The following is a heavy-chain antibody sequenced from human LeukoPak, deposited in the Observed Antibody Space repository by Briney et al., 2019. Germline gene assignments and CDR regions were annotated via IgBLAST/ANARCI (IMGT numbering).Heavy chain of an antibody. V-gene: IGHV1-69*05. D-gene: IGHD3-22*01. CDR3: ARGQLQLWGAYYYDSSGYFDY. CDR1: GYTFTGYY. Sequence: SVKVSCKASGYTFTGYYMHWVRQAPGQGLEWMGRIIPIFGTANYAQKFQGRVTITTDESTSTAYMELSSLRSEDTAVYYCARGQLQLWGAYYYDSSGYFDYWGQGTLVTVSS. CDR2: IIPIFGTA. J-gene: IGHJ4*02.